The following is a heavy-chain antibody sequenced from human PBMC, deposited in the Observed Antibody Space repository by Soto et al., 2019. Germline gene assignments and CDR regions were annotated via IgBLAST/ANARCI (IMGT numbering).Heavy chain of an antibody. CDR2: INHSGST. CDR1: GGSFSGYY. V-gene: IGHV4-34*01. D-gene: IGHD3-3*01. J-gene: IGHJ6*03. Sequence: PSETLSLTCAVYGGSFSGYYWSWIRQPPGKGLEWIGEINHSGSTNYNPSLKSRVTISVDTSKNQFSLKLSSVTAADTAVYYCASLLADFWSGYFPVGLHYYMDVWGKGTTVTVSS. CDR3: ASLLADFWSGYFPVGLHYYMDV.